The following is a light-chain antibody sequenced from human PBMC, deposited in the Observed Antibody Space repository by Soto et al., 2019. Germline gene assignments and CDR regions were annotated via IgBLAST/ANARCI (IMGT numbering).Light chain of an antibody. CDR2: NVN. CDR1: NSDIGAYDY. Sequence: QSVMTQPASVFGSPGQSITISCSGTNSDIGAYDYVSWYQQHPGKPPKLIIYNVNNRPSGVSFRFSGSKSANTASLTISGLQTEDEADYYCLSHPTRRPSVFGPGTKVTVL. V-gene: IGLV2-14*03. CDR3: LSHPTRRPSV. J-gene: IGLJ1*01.